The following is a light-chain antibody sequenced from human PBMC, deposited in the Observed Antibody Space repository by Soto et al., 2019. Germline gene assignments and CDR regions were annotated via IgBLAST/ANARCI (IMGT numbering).Light chain of an antibody. V-gene: IGKV3-20*01. CDR3: QRYGSSPLIT. CDR1: QSVSSSY. Sequence: EIVLTQSPGNLSLSPGDSATLSCRASQSVSSSYLAWYQQKPGQAPRLLIFGAYTRATGIPTTFSGGGSGTDFTLTISRLEPEDFAVYFCQRYGSSPLITCGQGTRLEIK. J-gene: IGKJ5*01. CDR2: GAY.